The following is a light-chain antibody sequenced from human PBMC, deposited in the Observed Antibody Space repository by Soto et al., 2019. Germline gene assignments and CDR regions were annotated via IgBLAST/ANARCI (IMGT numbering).Light chain of an antibody. J-gene: IGKJ1*01. CDR1: HSLLHSNGYNY. V-gene: IGKV2-28*01. Sequence: ITQSPLSLPFTNENPSSSSCSSSHSLLHSNGYNYLDWYLQKPGQSPQLLIYLGSNRASGVPDGFSGSGSGTDFTLKISRVEAEDVGVYYCMQALQPPRRFGQVSMADIK. CDR2: LGS. CDR3: MQALQPPRR.